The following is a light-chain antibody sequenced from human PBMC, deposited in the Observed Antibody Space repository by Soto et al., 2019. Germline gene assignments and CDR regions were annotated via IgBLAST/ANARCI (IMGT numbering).Light chain of an antibody. V-gene: IGKV3-15*01. Sequence: PSTLSCSLVKTGTITFRASQSISSWLAWYQQKPGKAPKLLIYDASTRATGIPARFSGSGSGTEFTLTISSLQSEDFAVYYCQQYNNSPITFGQGTRLEIK. J-gene: IGKJ5*01. CDR1: QSISSW. CDR3: QQYNNSPIT. CDR2: DAS.